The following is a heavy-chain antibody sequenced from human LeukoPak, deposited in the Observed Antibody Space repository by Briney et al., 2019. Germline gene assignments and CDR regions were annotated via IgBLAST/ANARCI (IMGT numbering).Heavy chain of an antibody. J-gene: IGHJ6*02. Sequence: ASVKVSCKASGYTFTGYYMHWVRQAPGQGLEWMGWINPNSGGTNYAQKFQGWVTMTRDTSISTAYMELSRLRSDDTAVYYCARDGTRVWRPPAGYYYYGMDVWGQGTTVTVSS. CDR1: GYTFTGYY. D-gene: IGHD6-13*01. CDR2: INPNSGGT. V-gene: IGHV1-2*04. CDR3: ARDGTRVWRPPAGYYYYGMDV.